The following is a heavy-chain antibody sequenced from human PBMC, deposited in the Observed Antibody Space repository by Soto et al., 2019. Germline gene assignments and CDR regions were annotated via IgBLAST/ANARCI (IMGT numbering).Heavy chain of an antibody. D-gene: IGHD3-3*01. CDR3: ARGPDLWSGPETLNWFDP. CDR1: GFTFSSYS. J-gene: IGHJ5*02. V-gene: IGHV3-21*01. Sequence: EVQLVESGGGLVKPGGSLRLSCAASGFTFSSYSMNWVRQAPGKGLEWVSSISSSSSYIYYADSVKGRFTISRDNAKNSLYLQMNSLRAEDTAVYYCARGPDLWSGPETLNWFDPWGQGTLVTVSS. CDR2: ISSSSSYI.